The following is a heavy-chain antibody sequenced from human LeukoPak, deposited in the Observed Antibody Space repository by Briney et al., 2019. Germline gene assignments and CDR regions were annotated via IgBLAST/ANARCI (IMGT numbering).Heavy chain of an antibody. CDR1: GGSVSSSSYY. J-gene: IGHJ3*02. Sequence: SETLSLTCTVSGGSVSSSSYYWGWVRQPPGKGLEWIGSIYYSGSTYYTPSLKSRVTISVDTSKNQFSLKLNSVTAADTGIYYCARHSRSAYTGYENAFDIWGQGTMVTVSS. CDR3: ARHSRSAYTGYENAFDI. D-gene: IGHD5-12*01. V-gene: IGHV4-39*01. CDR2: IYYSGST.